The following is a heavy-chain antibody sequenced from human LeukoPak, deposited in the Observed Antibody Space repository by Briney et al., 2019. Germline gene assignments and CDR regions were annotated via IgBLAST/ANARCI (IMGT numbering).Heavy chain of an antibody. J-gene: IGHJ3*02. CDR1: GFTFNNYG. CDR3: ARDGNFDI. CDR2: IRYDGSNT. Sequence: QAGGSLRLSCAASGFTFNNYGMHWVRQAPGKGLEWVAFIRYDGSNTYYADSVKGRFTISRDNSKNTLYLQMNSLRAEDTAVYYCARDGNFDIWGQGTTVTVSS. V-gene: IGHV3-30*02.